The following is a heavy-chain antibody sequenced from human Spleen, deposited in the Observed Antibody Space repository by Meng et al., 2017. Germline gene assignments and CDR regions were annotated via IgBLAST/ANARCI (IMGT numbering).Heavy chain of an antibody. J-gene: IGHJ5*02. Sequence: GSLRLSCAVYGGSISGYYWNWIRQPPGKGLEWIGEINHSGSTNYNPSLKSRVTISVDTSKNQFSLKLISVTAADTAVYYCARALVVDATFVHYNWFDPWGQGTLVTVSS. CDR2: INHSGST. D-gene: IGHD2-15*01. V-gene: IGHV4-34*01. CDR3: ARALVVDATFVHYNWFDP. CDR1: GGSISGYY.